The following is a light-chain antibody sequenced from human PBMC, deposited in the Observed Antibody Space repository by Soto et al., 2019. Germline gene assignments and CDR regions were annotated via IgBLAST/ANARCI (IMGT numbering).Light chain of an antibody. V-gene: IGKV1-9*01. Sequence: QLTQSPSSLSASVGDRVTITCRASQAISSYLAWYQQKPGKAPNLLIYAASTLQSGVPSRFSGSGSGTDFTLTISSLQPEDFATYFCQQLNSYPLTFGGGTKVEIK. CDR3: QQLNSYPLT. CDR1: QAISSY. J-gene: IGKJ4*01. CDR2: AAS.